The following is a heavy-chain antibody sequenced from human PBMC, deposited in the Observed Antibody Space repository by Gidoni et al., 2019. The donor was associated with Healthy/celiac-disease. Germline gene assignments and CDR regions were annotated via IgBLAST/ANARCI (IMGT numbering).Heavy chain of an antibody. CDR3: ARDLESYFSVDLDY. CDR2: ISYDGSNK. D-gene: IGHD1-26*01. J-gene: IGHJ4*02. CDR1: GFTFSSYA. Sequence: QVQLVESGGGVVQPGRSLRLSCAASGFTFSSYAMHWVRQAPGKGLEWVAVISYDGSNKYYADSVKGRFTISRDNSKNTLYLQMNSLRAEDTAVYYCARDLESYFSVDLDYWGQGTLVTVSS. V-gene: IGHV3-30-3*01.